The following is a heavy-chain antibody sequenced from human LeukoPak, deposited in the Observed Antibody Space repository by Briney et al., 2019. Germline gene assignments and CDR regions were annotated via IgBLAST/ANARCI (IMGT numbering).Heavy chain of an antibody. CDR1: GFTFSSYS. V-gene: IGHV3-21*01. Sequence: GGCLRLSCAASGFTFSSYSMNWVRQAPGKGLEWVSSISSSSSYIYYADSVKGRFTISRDNAKNSLYLQMNSLRAEDTAVYYCASSGGEVPAAISWFGPWGQGTLVTVSS. J-gene: IGHJ5*02. CDR3: ASSGGEVPAAISWFGP. CDR2: ISSSSSYI. D-gene: IGHD2-2*01.